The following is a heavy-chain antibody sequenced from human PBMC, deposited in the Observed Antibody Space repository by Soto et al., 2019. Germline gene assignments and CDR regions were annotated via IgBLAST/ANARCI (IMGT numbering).Heavy chain of an antibody. J-gene: IGHJ6*02. CDR3: ARTIFGVVITTPLYHYGMDV. Sequence: SETLSLTCTVSGGSISSSSYYWGWIRQPPGKGLEWIGSIYYSGSTYYNPSLKSRVTISVDTSKNQFSLKLSSVTAADTAVYYCARTIFGVVITTPLYHYGMDVWGQGITVTVSS. CDR1: GGSISSSSYY. V-gene: IGHV4-39*01. D-gene: IGHD3-3*01. CDR2: IYYSGST.